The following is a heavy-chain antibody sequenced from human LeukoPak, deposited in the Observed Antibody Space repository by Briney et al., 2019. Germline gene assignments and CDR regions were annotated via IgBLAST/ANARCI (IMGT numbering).Heavy chain of an antibody. V-gene: IGHV3-7*01. CDR3: ARDSGSYRGFDY. J-gene: IGHJ4*02. Sequence: GGSLRLSCAVSGFTFSSYWMSWVRQAPGKGLEWVAKINQYGTEKYSVDSVKGRFTISRDNAKNSLYLQMNSLRAEDTAVYYCARDSGSYRGFDYWGQGTLVTVSS. D-gene: IGHD1-26*01. CDR1: GFTFSSYW. CDR2: INQYGTEK.